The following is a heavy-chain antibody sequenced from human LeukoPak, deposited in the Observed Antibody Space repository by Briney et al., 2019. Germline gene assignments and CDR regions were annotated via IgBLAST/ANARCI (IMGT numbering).Heavy chain of an antibody. V-gene: IGHV4-39*07. CDR2: VFYDGRS. CDR1: SGSIRNSNYY. CDR3: ARDVGDVRGIQLRYFDY. D-gene: IGHD5-18*01. Sequence: PSETLSLTCTVSSGSIRNSNYYWGWIRQPPGKGLEWIGRVFYDGRSDYNPSLKRRVTIYVDTSKNQFSLKLSSVTAADTAVYYCARDVGDVRGIQLRYFDYWGQGTLVTVSS. J-gene: IGHJ4*02.